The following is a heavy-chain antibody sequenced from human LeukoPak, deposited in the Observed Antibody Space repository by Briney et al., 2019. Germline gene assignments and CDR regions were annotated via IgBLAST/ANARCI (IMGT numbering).Heavy chain of an antibody. CDR1: GGSISSSSYY. Sequence: KPAETLSLTCTVSGGSISSSSYYWGWIRQPPGKGLEWIGSIYYGGSTYYNPSLKSRVTISVDTSKNQFSLNLSSVTAADTAVYYCARLATVPSGGFDYWGQGTLVTVSS. D-gene: IGHD4-17*01. J-gene: IGHJ4*02. CDR2: IYYGGST. V-gene: IGHV4-39*01. CDR3: ARLATVPSGGFDY.